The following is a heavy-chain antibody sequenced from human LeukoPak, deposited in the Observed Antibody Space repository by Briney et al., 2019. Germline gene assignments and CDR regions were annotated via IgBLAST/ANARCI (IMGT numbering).Heavy chain of an antibody. V-gene: IGHV1-69*13. Sequence: SVKVSCKASGGTFSSYAISWVRQAPGQGLEWMGGIIPIFGTANYAQKFQGRVTITADESTSTAYMELSSLRSEDTAVYYCARGSGADYYDSSGYYRYWGREPWSPSPQ. CDR1: GGTFSSYA. CDR2: IIPIFGTA. J-gene: IGHJ4*02. D-gene: IGHD3-22*01. CDR3: ARGSGADYYDSSGYYRY.